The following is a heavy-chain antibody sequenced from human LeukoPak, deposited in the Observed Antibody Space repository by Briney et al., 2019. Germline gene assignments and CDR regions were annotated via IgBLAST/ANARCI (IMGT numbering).Heavy chain of an antibody. Sequence: ASVKVSCKASGYTFTSYDINWVRQATGQGLEWMGWMNPNSGNTGYAQKFQGRVTITRNTSISTAYMELSSLRSEDTAVYYCARGVLRFLDWSGRFDPWGQGTLVTVSS. J-gene: IGHJ5*02. V-gene: IGHV1-8*03. CDR2: MNPNSGNT. CDR1: GYTFTSYD. CDR3: ARGVLRFLDWSGRFDP. D-gene: IGHD3-3*01.